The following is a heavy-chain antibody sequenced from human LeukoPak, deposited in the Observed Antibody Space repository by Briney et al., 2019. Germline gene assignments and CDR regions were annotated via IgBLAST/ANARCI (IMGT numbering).Heavy chain of an antibody. V-gene: IGHV3-30-3*01. Sequence: SLRLSCAAXGFTFXSYAMHWVRQAPGKGLEWVAVISYDGSNKYYADSVKGRFTISRDNSKNTLYLQMNSLRAEDTAVYYCARNNYYARDYWGQGTLVTVSS. J-gene: IGHJ4*02. CDR3: ARNNYYARDY. CDR1: GFTFXSYA. D-gene: IGHD1-26*01. CDR2: ISYDGSNK.